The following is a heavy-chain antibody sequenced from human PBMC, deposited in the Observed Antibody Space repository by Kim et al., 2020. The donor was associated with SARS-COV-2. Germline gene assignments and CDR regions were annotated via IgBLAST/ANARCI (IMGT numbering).Heavy chain of an antibody. J-gene: IGHJ4*02. V-gene: IGHV1-18*01. CDR3: ARDFRTDGGNFFGYHRFDY. Sequence: ASVKVSCKASGYTFSSYGLAWVRQAPGQGLEWMGWISTYNGNTRYAQNFQGRVSMTTDTSTSTAYMELRSLRSDDTAVYYCARDFRTDGGNFFGYHRFDYWGGQGPLFTVFS. D-gene: IGHD5-18*01. CDR1: GYTFSSYG. CDR2: ISTYNGNT.